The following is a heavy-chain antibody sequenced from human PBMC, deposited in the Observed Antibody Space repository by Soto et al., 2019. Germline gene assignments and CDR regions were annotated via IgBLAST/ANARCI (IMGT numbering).Heavy chain of an antibody. CDR2: ISAYNGNT. Sequence: QVQLVQSGAEVKKPGASVKVSCKASGYTFSSYGISWVRQAPGQGLEWMGWISAYNGNTNYAQKPQGRVTMXTXTXPGTAYMALRSLRSDDTAIYYCARDKGDGSGSYYGYWGQGTLVTVSS. J-gene: IGHJ4*02. CDR3: ARDKGDGSGSYYGY. D-gene: IGHD3-10*01. CDR1: GYTFSSYG. V-gene: IGHV1-18*01.